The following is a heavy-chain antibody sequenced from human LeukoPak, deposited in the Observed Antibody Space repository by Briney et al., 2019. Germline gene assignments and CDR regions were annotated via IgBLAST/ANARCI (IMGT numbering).Heavy chain of an antibody. V-gene: IGHV3-30*02. D-gene: IGHD3-16*01. CDR2: IRSGGTNE. CDR1: GFIFSNYA. CDR3: AKGPGGDDEEKYFDY. J-gene: IGHJ4*02. Sequence: PGGSPRLSCAASGFIFSNYAMHSVRQAPGKGLEWVAFIRSGGTNEYYADSVKGRLSISRDNSKNTLHLQMNSLTPGGPAVYYCAKGPGGDDEEKYFDYWGQGTLLTVSS.